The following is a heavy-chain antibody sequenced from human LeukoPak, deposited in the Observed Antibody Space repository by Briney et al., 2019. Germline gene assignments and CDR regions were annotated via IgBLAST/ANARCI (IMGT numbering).Heavy chain of an antibody. Sequence: PSETLSLTCTVSGRSISSFYWSWIRHPPGKGLEYIGYISYSGTTSYNPSLKSRVTISVDTSKNQFSLKLTSVTAADTAVYYCARDKGLPQAFDLWGQGTMVTVSS. J-gene: IGHJ3*01. CDR1: GRSISSFY. V-gene: IGHV4-59*01. D-gene: IGHD5/OR15-5a*01. CDR3: ARDKGLPQAFDL. CDR2: ISYSGTT.